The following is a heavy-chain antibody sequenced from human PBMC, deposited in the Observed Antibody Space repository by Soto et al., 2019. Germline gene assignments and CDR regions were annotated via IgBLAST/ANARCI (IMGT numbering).Heavy chain of an antibody. J-gene: IGHJ5*02. Sequence: SETLSLTCVVSGGSISSSSYYWGWIRQPPGKGLEWIGSIYYSGSAYYNPSLKSRVTISVDTSKNQFSLKLSSVTAADTAVYYCARHQSHSSSYVDPWGQGTLVTV. CDR3: ARHQSHSSSYVDP. V-gene: IGHV4-39*01. CDR1: GGSISSSSYY. D-gene: IGHD6-13*01. CDR2: IYYSGSA.